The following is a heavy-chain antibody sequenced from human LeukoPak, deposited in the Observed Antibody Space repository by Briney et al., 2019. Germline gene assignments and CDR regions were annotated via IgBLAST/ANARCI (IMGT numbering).Heavy chain of an antibody. D-gene: IGHD3-10*01. J-gene: IGHJ4*02. CDR1: GFTFDDYA. V-gene: IGHV3-9*03. Sequence: PGGSLRLSCAASGFTFDDYAMHWVRQAPGKGLEWVSGISWNSGSIGYADSVRGRFTIPRDNAKNSLYLQMNSLRAEDMALYYCAKDARGYYGSGSSLFDYWGQGTLVTVSS. CDR2: ISWNSGSI. CDR3: AKDARGYYGSGSSLFDY.